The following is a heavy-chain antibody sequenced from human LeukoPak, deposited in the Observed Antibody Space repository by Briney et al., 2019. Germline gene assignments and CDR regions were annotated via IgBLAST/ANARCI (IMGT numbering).Heavy chain of an antibody. CDR1: GFTFSTYW. D-gene: IGHD3-22*01. CDR3: GSLTVVAKDH. V-gene: IGHV3-74*01. CDR2: INSDGSST. J-gene: IGHJ4*02. Sequence: GGSLRLSCAASGFTFSTYWMHWVRQAPGKGLVGVAQINSDGSSTRYADSVKGRFTISRDNAKNTLYLQMINLRAEDTAVYYCGSLTVVAKDHWGQGTLVTVSS.